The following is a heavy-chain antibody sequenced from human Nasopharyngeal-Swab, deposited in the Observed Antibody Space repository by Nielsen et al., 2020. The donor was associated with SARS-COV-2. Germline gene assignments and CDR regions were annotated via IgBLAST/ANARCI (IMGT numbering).Heavy chain of an antibody. CDR1: GGSFSGYY. V-gene: IGHV4-34*01. Sequence: SETLSLTCAVYGGSFSGYYWSWIRQPPGKGLEWIGEINHSGSTNYNPSLKSRVTISVDTSKNQFSLKLSSVTAADTAVYYCAREDPAMGEIFDYWGQGTLVTVSS. D-gene: IGHD5-18*01. CDR2: INHSGST. CDR3: AREDPAMGEIFDY. J-gene: IGHJ4*02.